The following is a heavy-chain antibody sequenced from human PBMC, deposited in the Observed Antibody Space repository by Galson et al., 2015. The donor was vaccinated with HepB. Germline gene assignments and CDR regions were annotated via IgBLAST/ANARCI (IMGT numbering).Heavy chain of an antibody. J-gene: IGHJ6*03. Sequence: SETLSLTCTVSGGSISSYYWSWIRQPPGKGLEWIRYIYYSGSTNYNPSLKSRVTISVDTSKNQFSLKLSSVTAADTAVYYCAREGCSSTSSPRRYYYMDVWGKGTTVTVSS. D-gene: IGHD2-2*01. CDR2: IYYSGST. CDR1: GGSISSYY. CDR3: AREGCSSTSSPRRYYYMDV. V-gene: IGHV4-59*01.